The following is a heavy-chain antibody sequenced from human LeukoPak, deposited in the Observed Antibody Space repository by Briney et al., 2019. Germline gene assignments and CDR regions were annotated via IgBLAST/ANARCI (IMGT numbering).Heavy chain of an antibody. D-gene: IGHD3-16*01. CDR3: AKASWVSTADAVL. CDR1: GFTFSSYA. J-gene: IGHJ4*02. CDR2: LRGNGDA. Sequence: GGSLRLSCVAAGFTFSSYAMSWVRETPARGLEWVSSLRGNGDAFYADSVKGRFTLSRDESRNTVYLQLNKLRVEDTAIYYCAKASWVSTADAVLWGQGTVVTVSS. V-gene: IGHV3-23*01.